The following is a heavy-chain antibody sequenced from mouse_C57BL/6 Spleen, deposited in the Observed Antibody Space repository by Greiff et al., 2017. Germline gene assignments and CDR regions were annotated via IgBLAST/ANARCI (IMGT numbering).Heavy chain of an antibody. Sequence: EVQLQESGAELVRPGASVKLSCTASGFNIKDYYMHWVKQRPEQGLEWIGRIDPEDGDTEYAPKFQGKPTMTDDTSSNTAYLQLSSLTSEDTAVYYCTTSIYYYGSRPDYWGQGTTLTVSS. CDR2: IDPEDGDT. V-gene: IGHV14-1*01. CDR3: TTSIYYYGSRPDY. J-gene: IGHJ2*01. D-gene: IGHD1-1*01. CDR1: GFNIKDYY.